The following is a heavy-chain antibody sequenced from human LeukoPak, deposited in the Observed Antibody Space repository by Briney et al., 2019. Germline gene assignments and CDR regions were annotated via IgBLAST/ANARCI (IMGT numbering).Heavy chain of an antibody. CDR2: IYYSGST. CDR3: ARAGPYSSSWSPFDY. D-gene: IGHD6-13*01. CDR1: GGSISRYY. Sequence: SETLSLTSTSSGGSISRYYWSWIRQPPGKGLEWIGYIYYSGSTNYNPSLKSRVTISVDTSKNQFSLKLSSVTAADTAVYYCARAGPYSSSWSPFDYWGQGTLVTVSS. V-gene: IGHV4-59*01. J-gene: IGHJ4*02.